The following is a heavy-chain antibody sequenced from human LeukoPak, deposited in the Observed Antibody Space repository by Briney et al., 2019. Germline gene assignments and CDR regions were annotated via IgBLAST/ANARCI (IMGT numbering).Heavy chain of an antibody. CDR3: ARDMTMAGEVPQY. Sequence: ASVKVSCKASEYTFSVYHIHWVRQAPGQGLEWMGWINPNSGGTNYAQKFQGRVTMTRDTSISTAYMELSRLRSDDTAMYYCARDMTMAGEVPQYWGQGTLVTVSS. CDR1: EYTFSVYH. CDR2: INPNSGGT. V-gene: IGHV1-2*02. J-gene: IGHJ4*02. D-gene: IGHD6-19*01.